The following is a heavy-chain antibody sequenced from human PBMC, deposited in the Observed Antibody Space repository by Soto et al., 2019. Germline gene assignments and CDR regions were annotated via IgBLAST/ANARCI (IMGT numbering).Heavy chain of an antibody. D-gene: IGHD3-10*01. CDR1: GGSISSYY. J-gene: IGHJ5*02. CDR3: ARLNYYGYRFDP. Sequence: PSETLFLTCTVSGGSISSYYWSWIRQPPGKGLEWIGYIYYSGSTNYNPSLKSRVTISVDTSKNQFSLKLSSVTAADTAVYYCARLNYYGYRFDPWGQGTLVTISS. CDR2: IYYSGST. V-gene: IGHV4-59*08.